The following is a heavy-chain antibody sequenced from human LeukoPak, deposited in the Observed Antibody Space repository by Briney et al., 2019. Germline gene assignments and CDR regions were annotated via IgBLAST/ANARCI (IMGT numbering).Heavy chain of an antibody. J-gene: IGHJ4*02. Sequence: SETLSLTCAVYGGSFSGYYWSWIRQPPGKGLEWIGEINHSGSTNYNPPLKSRVTISVDTSKNQFSLKLSSVTAADTAVYYCARGSVLAVAGTEYWGQGTLVTVSS. CDR3: ARGSVLAVAGTEY. CDR2: INHSGST. D-gene: IGHD6-19*01. CDR1: GGSFSGYY. V-gene: IGHV4-34*01.